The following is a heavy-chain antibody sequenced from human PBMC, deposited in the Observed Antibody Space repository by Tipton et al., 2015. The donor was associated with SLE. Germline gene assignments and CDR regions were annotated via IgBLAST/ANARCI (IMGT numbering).Heavy chain of an antibody. CDR2: IWYDGSNE. CDR1: GFTFSRHG. Sequence: RSLRLSCAASGFTFSRHGMHWVRQAPGKGLEWVAGIWYDGSNEYYRDSVKGRFTISRDNSKNTLYLHMNSLRAEDTAVYYCARDGWGAEAAASTNDYYFDYWGQGTLVTVSS. J-gene: IGHJ4*02. D-gene: IGHD6-13*01. CDR3: ARDGWGAEAAASTNDYYFDY. V-gene: IGHV3-33*01.